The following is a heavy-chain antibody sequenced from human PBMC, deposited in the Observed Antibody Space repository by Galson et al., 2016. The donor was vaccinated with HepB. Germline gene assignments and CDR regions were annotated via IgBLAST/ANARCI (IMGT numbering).Heavy chain of an antibody. J-gene: IGHJ4*02. CDR2: ISFDGSNK. Sequence: SLRLSCAASGFTFSSYAMHWARQAPGEGLEWVAVISFDGSNKYYADSVKGRFTISRDNSKNTLYLQMNSLRAEDTAVYYCARAPLEMATIQRGYFDYWGQGTLVTVSS. D-gene: IGHD5-24*01. V-gene: IGHV3-30-3*01. CDR1: GFTFSSYA. CDR3: ARAPLEMATIQRGYFDY.